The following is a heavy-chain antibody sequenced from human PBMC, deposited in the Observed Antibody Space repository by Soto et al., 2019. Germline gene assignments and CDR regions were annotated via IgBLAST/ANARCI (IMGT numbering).Heavy chain of an antibody. CDR2: ISGSGGST. Sequence: GGSLRLSCAASGFTFSSYAMSWVRQAPGKGLKWVSAISGSGGSTYYADSVKGRFTISRDNSKNTLYLQMNSLRAEDTAVYYCAKEVPSVTSPGYYYYYYGMDVWGQGTTVTVSS. V-gene: IGHV3-23*01. J-gene: IGHJ6*02. CDR1: GFTFSSYA. D-gene: IGHD3-10*01. CDR3: AKEVPSVTSPGYYYYYYGMDV.